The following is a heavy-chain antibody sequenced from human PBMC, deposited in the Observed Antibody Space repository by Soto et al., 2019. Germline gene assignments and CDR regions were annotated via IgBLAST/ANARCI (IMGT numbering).Heavy chain of an antibody. Sequence: GGSLRLSCAASGFTFSSYSMNWVRQAPGKGLEWVSYISSSSSTIYYADSVKDRFTISRDNAKNSLYLQMNSLRDEDTAVYYCARDLLPNSSGFYGMDVWGQGATVTVSS. CDR2: ISSSSSTI. D-gene: IGHD6-19*01. V-gene: IGHV3-48*02. CDR3: ARDLLPNSSGFYGMDV. CDR1: GFTFSSYS. J-gene: IGHJ6*02.